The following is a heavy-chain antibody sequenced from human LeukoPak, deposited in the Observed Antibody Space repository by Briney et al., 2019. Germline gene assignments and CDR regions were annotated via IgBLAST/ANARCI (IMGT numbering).Heavy chain of an antibody. D-gene: IGHD3-10*01. V-gene: IGHV3-33*08. CDR1: GFTLSNYG. CDR2: IWHDGSVL. Sequence: GGSLRLSCAASGFTLSNYGMHWVRQAPGEGLEWVAVIWHDGSVLDYSESVKGRFTVSRDNRKNTLYLQMDSLRVEDTAVYYCARDRGQDDPIDIWGQGTLVTVSS. CDR3: ARDRGQDDPIDI. J-gene: IGHJ4*02.